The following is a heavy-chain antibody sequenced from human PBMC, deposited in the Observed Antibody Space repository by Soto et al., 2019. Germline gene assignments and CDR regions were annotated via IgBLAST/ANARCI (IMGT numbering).Heavy chain of an antibody. D-gene: IGHD5-12*01. CDR3: ARDETPRDGYNFDY. CDR2: IWFDGTNK. V-gene: IGHV3-33*01. Sequence: QVQLVESGGGVVQPGRSLRLSCEASGFSFSNYAMHWVRQAPGKGLEWVAIIWFDGTNKYYGDSVKDRFTISRDNSKNTVYLQMNRLRAEDTAVYYCARDETPRDGYNFDYWGQGTLVTVSS. CDR1: GFSFSNYA. J-gene: IGHJ4*02.